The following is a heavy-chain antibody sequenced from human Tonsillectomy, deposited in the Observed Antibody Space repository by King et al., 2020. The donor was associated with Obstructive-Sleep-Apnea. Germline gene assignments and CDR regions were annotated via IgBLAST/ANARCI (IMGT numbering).Heavy chain of an antibody. CDR3: AGVPLQYTSSFK. J-gene: IGHJ4*02. V-gene: IGHV4-39*07. Sequence: QLQESGPGLVKPSETLSLSCSVSGGSISSSGYYWGWIRQPPGKGLEWIGSIFYSGSTYYNPSLKSRVTISVDTSKNQFSLKLSSVTAADTAVYYCAGVPLQYTSSFKWGQGTLVIVSS. D-gene: IGHD6-13*01. CDR2: IFYSGST. CDR1: GGSISSSGYY.